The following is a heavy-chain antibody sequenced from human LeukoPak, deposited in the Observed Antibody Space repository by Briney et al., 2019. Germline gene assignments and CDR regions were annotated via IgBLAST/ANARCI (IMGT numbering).Heavy chain of an antibody. V-gene: IGHV3-23*01. CDR3: AKEVGVAGTPYFDY. Sequence: GGSLRLSCAASGFTFSSYAMSWVRPAPGKRLEWVSGISGSDGSTYYADSVKGRFTMSRDNSKNTLYLQMNSLRAEDTAIYYCAKEVGVAGTPYFDYWGQGTLVTVSS. J-gene: IGHJ4*02. D-gene: IGHD6-19*01. CDR2: ISGSDGST. CDR1: GFTFSSYA.